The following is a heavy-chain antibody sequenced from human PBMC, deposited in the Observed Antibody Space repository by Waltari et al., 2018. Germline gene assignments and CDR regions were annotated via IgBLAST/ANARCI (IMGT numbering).Heavy chain of an antibody. V-gene: IGHV4-59*12. CDR2: IYYSGYR. CDR3: ARDSYVFNGWFNP. CDR1: GGSISSYY. D-gene: IGHD3-10*02. Sequence: QVQLQESGPGLLKPSETLSLTCTVSGGSISSYYWNWIRQSPGKGLEWIGYIYYSGYRRLKHSLKSRVSLSVDTSKNQFSRKLNSVTAADTVVYYCARDSYVFNGWFNPWGQGTLVTVSS. J-gene: IGHJ5*02.